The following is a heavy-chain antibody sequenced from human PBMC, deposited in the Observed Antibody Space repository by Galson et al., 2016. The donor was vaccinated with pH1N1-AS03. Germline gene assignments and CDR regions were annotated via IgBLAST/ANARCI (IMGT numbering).Heavy chain of an antibody. D-gene: IGHD3/OR15-3a*01. V-gene: IGHV3-33*01. Sequence: SLRLSCAASGFTFRSFGMHWVRQAPGKGLEWVAVIWYDGSKEEYADSVKGRFTIPRDNSKNTLFLQMKSLGVEDTAVYYCARPAHDFGRPYHMDVWGQGTTVTVSS. J-gene: IGHJ6*02. CDR1: GFTFRSFG. CDR3: ARPAHDFGRPYHMDV. CDR2: IWYDGSKE.